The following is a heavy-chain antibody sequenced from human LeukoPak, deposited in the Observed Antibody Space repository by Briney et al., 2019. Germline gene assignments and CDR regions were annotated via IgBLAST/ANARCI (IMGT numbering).Heavy chain of an antibody. D-gene: IGHD3-16*01. CDR1: GFSFSNAW. J-gene: IGHJ4*02. CDR3: PTDPPVLVGGVTLRRSC. CDR2: IKSKTDGGTT. Sequence: TGGSLRLSCAASGFSFSNAWMNWVRQAPGKGLEWVGRIKSKTDGGTTDYAAPVKGRFTISRDDSKNTLYLQMNSLKTEDTAVYYCPTDPPVLVGGVTLRRSCWGQETLVPVS. V-gene: IGHV3-15*01.